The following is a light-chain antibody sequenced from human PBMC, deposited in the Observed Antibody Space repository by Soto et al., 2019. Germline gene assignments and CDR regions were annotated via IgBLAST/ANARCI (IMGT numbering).Light chain of an antibody. V-gene: IGKV1-17*03. CDR2: GAS. CDR1: QGISNS. Sequence: DIQMTQSPSAMSASLGDRVTITCRASQGISNSLAWFQQKPGKVPKRLIYGASTLESGVPSRFSGSGSGTVFTLTISSLQPEDFATYYCLQYNSHPFTFGGGTKGDIK. J-gene: IGKJ4*02. CDR3: LQYNSHPFT.